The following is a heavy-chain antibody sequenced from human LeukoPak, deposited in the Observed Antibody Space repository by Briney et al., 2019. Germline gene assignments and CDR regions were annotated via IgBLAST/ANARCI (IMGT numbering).Heavy chain of an antibody. D-gene: IGHD5-18*01. J-gene: IGHJ4*02. CDR2: ISSSSSYI. Sequence: GGSLRLSCAASGFTFSSYSMNWVRQAPGKGLEWVSSISSSSSYIYYADSVKGRFTISRDNAKNSLYLQMNSLRAEDTAVYYCARDKGYSYGHDYWGQGTQVTVSS. V-gene: IGHV3-21*01. CDR1: GFTFSSYS. CDR3: ARDKGYSYGHDY.